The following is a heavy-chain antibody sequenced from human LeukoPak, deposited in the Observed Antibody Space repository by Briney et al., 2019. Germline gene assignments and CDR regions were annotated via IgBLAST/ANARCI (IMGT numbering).Heavy chain of an antibody. CDR1: SGSISSYY. CDR2: IYYSGST. Sequence: SETLSLTCTVSSGSISSYYWSWIRQPPGKGLEWIGYIYYSGSTNYNPSLKSRVTISVDTSKNQFSLKLSSVTAADTAVYYCARLEGATVDVWGKGTTVTVSS. D-gene: IGHD1-26*01. CDR3: ARLEGATVDV. V-gene: IGHV4-59*01. J-gene: IGHJ6*04.